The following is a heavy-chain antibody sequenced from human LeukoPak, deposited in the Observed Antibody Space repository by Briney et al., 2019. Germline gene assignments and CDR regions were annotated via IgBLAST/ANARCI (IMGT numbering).Heavy chain of an antibody. V-gene: IGHV4-59*12. J-gene: IGHJ6*03. CDR2: IYYSGST. Sequence: SETLSLTCTVSGGSISSYYWSWIRQPPGKGLEWIGYIYYSGSTNYNPSLKSRVTMSVDTSKNQFSLKLSSVTAADTAVYYCARTEALAYYYYMDVWGKGTTVTVSS. D-gene: IGHD1-1*01. CDR3: ARTEALAYYYYMDV. CDR1: GGSISSYY.